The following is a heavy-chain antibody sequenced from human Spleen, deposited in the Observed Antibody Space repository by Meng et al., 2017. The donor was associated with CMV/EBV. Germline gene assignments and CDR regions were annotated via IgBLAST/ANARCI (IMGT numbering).Heavy chain of an antibody. CDR1: GFTFSNYD. CDR2: IGAAGDT. Sequence: GESLKISCAASGFTFSNYDMHWVRQPTGKGLEWASAIGAAGDTFYPGSVKGRFTISRENAKNSLHLQMNSLRAGDTAVYYCARESSGGMDVWGQGTTVTVSS. CDR3: ARESSGGMDV. J-gene: IGHJ6*01. V-gene: IGHV3-13*01. D-gene: IGHD2-15*01.